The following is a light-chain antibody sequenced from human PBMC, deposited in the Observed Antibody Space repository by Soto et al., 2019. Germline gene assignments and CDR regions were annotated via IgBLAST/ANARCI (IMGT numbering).Light chain of an antibody. V-gene: IGLV2-14*01. J-gene: IGLJ2*01. CDR1: SSDVGGYNY. Sequence: QPVLTQPASVSGSPGQSITISCTGSSSDVGGYNYVSWYQQHPGKAPKLMIYEVSNRPSGVSNRFSGSKSGNTASLTISGLQAEDEADYWCYAYGTSNTLAFGGGTKVTVL. CDR3: YAYGTSNTLA. CDR2: EVS.